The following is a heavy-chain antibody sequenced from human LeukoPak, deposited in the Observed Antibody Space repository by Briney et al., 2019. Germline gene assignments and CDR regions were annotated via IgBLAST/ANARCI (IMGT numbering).Heavy chain of an antibody. D-gene: IGHD5-24*01. CDR3: AKGDAYDDQNVDY. CDR1: GFTFSGYE. J-gene: IGHJ4*02. CDR2: ISTVGTTM. V-gene: IGHV3-48*03. Sequence: PGGSLRLSCAASGFTFSGYEMHWVRQAPGMGLEWISYISTVGTTMYYADSVKGRFTISRDNAKNSLYLQMNSLRPEDTAIYYCAKGDAYDDQNVDYWGQGTLATVSS.